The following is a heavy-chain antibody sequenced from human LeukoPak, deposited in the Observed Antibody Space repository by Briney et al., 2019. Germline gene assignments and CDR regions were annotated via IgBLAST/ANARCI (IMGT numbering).Heavy chain of an antibody. Sequence: SETLSLTCTVSGYSISSGYYWGWIRQPPGKGLEWIGSIYHSGSTYYNPSLKSRVTISVDTSKNQFSLKLSSMTAADTAVYYCARGYSSSWYLNWFDPWGQGTLVTVPS. CDR3: ARGYSSSWYLNWFDP. J-gene: IGHJ5*02. D-gene: IGHD6-13*01. CDR1: GYSISSGYY. CDR2: IYHSGST. V-gene: IGHV4-38-2*02.